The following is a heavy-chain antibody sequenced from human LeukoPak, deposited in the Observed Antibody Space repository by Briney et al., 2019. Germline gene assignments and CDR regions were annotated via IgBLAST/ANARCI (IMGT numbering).Heavy chain of an antibody. CDR3: AEYGNSGWVIDN. J-gene: IGHJ4*02. CDR1: GGSIGSDY. D-gene: IGHD6-19*01. Sequence: SETLSLTCTVSGGSIGSDYWTWIRQPPGKGLEYIGYIYYTGGTNYNPSRTSRVTISVDTSKKQFSLKLGSVTAADTAVYFCAEYGNSGWVIDNWGQGTLVTVSS. V-gene: IGHV4-59*08. CDR2: IYYTGGT.